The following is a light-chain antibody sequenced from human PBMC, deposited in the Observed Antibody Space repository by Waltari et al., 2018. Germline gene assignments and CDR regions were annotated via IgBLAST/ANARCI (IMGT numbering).Light chain of an antibody. CDR1: SRDVGGYQY. V-gene: IGLV2-14*03. CDR2: DLS. Sequence: QSALTPPASVSGSPGQPITIPSPGPSRDVGGYQYVSRYQQPPRKPPKLMIYDLSNRPSGVSNRFSGSKSGNTASLTISGLQAEDEADYYCSSYTSSSTRVFGTGTKVTVL. J-gene: IGLJ1*01. CDR3: SSYTSSSTRV.